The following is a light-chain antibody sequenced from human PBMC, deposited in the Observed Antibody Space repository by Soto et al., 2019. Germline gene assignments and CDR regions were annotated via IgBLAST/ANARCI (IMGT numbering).Light chain of an antibody. V-gene: IGKV1-5*01. CDR2: AAS. Sequence: DIRMTQSPATLSGSLGDRVTITCWASQTISSWLAWYQQKPGKAPKLLIYAASTLQSGVPSRFSGSGYGTDFNLTISCLQSEDFATYYCQQYYSYPLTFGQGTKVDIK. CDR3: QQYYSYPLT. J-gene: IGKJ1*01. CDR1: QTISSW.